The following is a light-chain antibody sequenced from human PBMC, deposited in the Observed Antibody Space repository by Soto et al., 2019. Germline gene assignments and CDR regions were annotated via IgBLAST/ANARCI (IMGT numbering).Light chain of an antibody. J-gene: IGLJ2*01. V-gene: IGLV1-47*02. CDR3: AAWDDSLSGRV. CDR1: SSNIGSNY. Sequence: QSVLTQPHSASGTPGQRVTISCSGSSSNIGSNYVYWYQLLPGTAPKLLIYSDNQRPSGVPDRFSGSKSGTSASLAISGLRSEDEADYYCAAWDDSLSGRVFGGGTKLTVL. CDR2: SDN.